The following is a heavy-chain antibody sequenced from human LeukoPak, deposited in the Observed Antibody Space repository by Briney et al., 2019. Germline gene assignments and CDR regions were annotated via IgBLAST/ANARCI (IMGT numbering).Heavy chain of an antibody. CDR2: INHSGST. CDR1: GGSFSDYY. D-gene: IGHD4-17*01. Sequence: SETLSLTCAVYGGSFSDYYWSWIRQSPGKGLEWIGEINHSGSTDYNPSLKSRVTISVDTSKNQFSLKLSSVTAADTAVYYCARANDYGDHSYWGQGTLVTVSS. CDR3: ARANDYGDHSY. V-gene: IGHV4-34*01. J-gene: IGHJ4*02.